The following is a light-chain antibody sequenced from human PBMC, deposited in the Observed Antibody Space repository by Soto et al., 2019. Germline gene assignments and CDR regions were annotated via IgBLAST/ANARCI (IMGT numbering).Light chain of an antibody. J-gene: IGKJ1*01. CDR2: GGS. Sequence: EIVLTQSPGTLSLSPGERATLSCRASQSVSSIYLAWYQQKPGQAPRLIIYGGSTRATGIPDRFSGSGSGTDFTLTISRLEPEDFAVYYCQQYGLSPRTFGQGTKVEIK. CDR1: QSVSSIY. V-gene: IGKV3-20*01. CDR3: QQYGLSPRT.